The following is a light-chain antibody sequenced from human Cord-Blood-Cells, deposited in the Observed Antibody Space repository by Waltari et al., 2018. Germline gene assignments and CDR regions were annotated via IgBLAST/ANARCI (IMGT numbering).Light chain of an antibody. CDR1: ESVLYSSNNKNY. CDR3: QQYYSTPYT. V-gene: IGKV4-1*01. J-gene: IGKJ2*01. CDR2: WAS. Sequence: DIVMTQTPDSLAVSLGERATINCKYRESVLYSSNNKNYLAWYQQKPGQPPKLLIYWASTRESGVPDRFSGSGSGTDFTRTISSLQAADVAVYYCQQYYSTPYTFGQGTKLEIK.